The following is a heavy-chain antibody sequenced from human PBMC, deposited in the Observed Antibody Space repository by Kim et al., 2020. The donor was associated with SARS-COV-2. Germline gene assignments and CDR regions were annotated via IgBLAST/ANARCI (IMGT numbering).Heavy chain of an antibody. V-gene: IGHV1-69*01. D-gene: IGHD3-22*01. Sequence: NYAQKFQGRVTITADESTSTAYMELSSLRSEDTAVYYCAFTTNYYYGMDVWGQGTTVTVSS. CDR3: AFTTNYYYGMDV. J-gene: IGHJ6*02.